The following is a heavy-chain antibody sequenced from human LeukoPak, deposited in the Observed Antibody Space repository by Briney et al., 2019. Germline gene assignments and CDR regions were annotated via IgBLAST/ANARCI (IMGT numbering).Heavy chain of an antibody. CDR2: IYYSGST. CDR3: ARGNLSTAAAGTQYDY. J-gene: IGHJ4*02. V-gene: IGHV4-30-4*01. D-gene: IGHD6-13*01. Sequence: PSETLSLTCTVSGGSISSGDYYWSWIRQPPGKGLEWIGYIYYSGSTYYNPSLKSRVTISVDTSKNQFSLKLSSVTAADTAVYYCARGNLSTAAAGTQYDYWGQGTLVTVSS. CDR1: GGSISSGDYY.